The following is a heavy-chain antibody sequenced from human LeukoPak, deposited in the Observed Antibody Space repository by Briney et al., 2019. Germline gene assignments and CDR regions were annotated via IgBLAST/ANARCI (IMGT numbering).Heavy chain of an antibody. D-gene: IGHD2-21*02. J-gene: IGHJ3*02. Sequence: GGSLRLSCAASGFTFSDYYMSWIRQASGKGLEWASYISSSGSTIYYADSVKGRFTISRDNAKNSLYLQMNSLRAEDMAVYYCARGHCGGDCYPAFDIWGQGTMVTVSS. CDR1: GFTFSDYY. CDR2: ISSSGSTI. CDR3: ARGHCGGDCYPAFDI. V-gene: IGHV3-11*01.